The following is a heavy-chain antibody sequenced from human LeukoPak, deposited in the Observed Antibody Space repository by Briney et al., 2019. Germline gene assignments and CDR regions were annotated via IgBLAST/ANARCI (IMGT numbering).Heavy chain of an antibody. J-gene: IGHJ4*02. D-gene: IGHD1-26*01. CDR1: GYTFTSYG. CDR3: ARSPSIVGATPDDY. V-gene: IGHV1-18*01. CDR2: ISAYNGNI. Sequence: ASVKVSCKASGYTFTSYGISWVRQAPGQGLEWMGGISAYNGNINYAQKLQGRVTMTTDTSTSTAYMELRSLRSDDTAVYYCARSPSIVGATPDDYWGQGTLVTVSS.